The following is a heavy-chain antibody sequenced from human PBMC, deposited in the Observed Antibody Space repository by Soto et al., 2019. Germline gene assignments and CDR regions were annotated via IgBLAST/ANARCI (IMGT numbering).Heavy chain of an antibody. D-gene: IGHD3-10*01. CDR1: GGTLSDHG. J-gene: IGHJ3*02. V-gene: IGHV1-69*06. CDR2: TMPVFNTA. Sequence: QVQLEQSGAEVKKPGSSVKISCKASGGTLSDHGVSWLRQAPGQGLEWVGGTMPVFNTANYAPKCQGRVTIAADKSTNIAYMELGSLRSDDTAFYYCARGVYGSGNYYTGPSAFDIWGQGTLVIVSS. CDR3: ARGVYGSGNYYTGPSAFDI.